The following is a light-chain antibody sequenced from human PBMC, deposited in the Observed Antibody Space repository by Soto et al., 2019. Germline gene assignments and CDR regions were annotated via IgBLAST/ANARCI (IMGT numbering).Light chain of an antibody. J-gene: IGLJ1*01. CDR1: SSDVGGYNY. V-gene: IGLV2-8*01. CDR3: TSYAGRNSYV. CDR2: EVS. Sequence: QSVLTQPPSASGSPGQSVTISCTGTSSDVGGYNYVSWYQQYPGKGPKLIIYEVSKRPSGVPDRFSGSKSDNTASLTVSGLQTEDEADYYCTSYAGRNSYVFGTGTKVTVL.